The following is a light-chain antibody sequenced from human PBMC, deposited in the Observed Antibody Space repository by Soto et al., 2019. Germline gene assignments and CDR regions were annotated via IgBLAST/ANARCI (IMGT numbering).Light chain of an antibody. CDR3: CSYALSSSFVV. V-gene: IGLV2-23*02. J-gene: IGLJ2*01. Sequence: QSVLTQPASVSGSPGQSITISCTGTSSDVGTYNLVSWYQQHPGKAPKVLIYEVNKRPLGVSHRFSGSKSGNTASLTISGLQAEDEADYYCCSYALSSSFVVFGRGTQLTVL. CDR1: SSDVGTYNL. CDR2: EVN.